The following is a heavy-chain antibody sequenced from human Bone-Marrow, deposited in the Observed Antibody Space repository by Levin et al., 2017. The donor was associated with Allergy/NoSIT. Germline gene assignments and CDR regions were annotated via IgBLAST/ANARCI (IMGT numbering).Heavy chain of an antibody. CDR3: VTNPKY. CDR2: ISSSSSAI. Sequence: PGGSLRLSCAASGLTFSTSGMNWVRQAPGRGLEWLSFISSSSSAIFYADSVRGRFTISRDNAKNSLYLQMTSLRAEDTAVYYCVTNPKYWGQGTLVTVSS. V-gene: IGHV3-48*01. CDR1: GLTFSTSG. J-gene: IGHJ4*02.